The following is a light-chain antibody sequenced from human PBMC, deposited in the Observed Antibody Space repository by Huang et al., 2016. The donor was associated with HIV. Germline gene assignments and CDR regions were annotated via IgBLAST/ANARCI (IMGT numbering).Light chain of an antibody. CDR1: QDIAKY. CDR3: QQYDSLPPWT. J-gene: IGKJ1*01. CDR2: DAS. Sequence: DIQMTQSPSSLSASIGDRVTIPCQASQDIAKYLNWYQQKPGQAPKLLIYDASKLATGVPSRFSGSASGTDFTFTISSLQPEDSATYYCQQYDSLPPWTFGQGTKVGIK. V-gene: IGKV1-33*01.